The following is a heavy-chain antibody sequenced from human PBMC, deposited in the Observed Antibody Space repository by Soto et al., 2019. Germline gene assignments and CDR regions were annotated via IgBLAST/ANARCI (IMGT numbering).Heavy chain of an antibody. D-gene: IGHD4-17*01. CDR3: ARGTYGDYGGGWFDP. J-gene: IGHJ5*02. CDR2: IYHSGRT. V-gene: IGHV4-30-2*01. Sequence: QLQLQESGSGLVKRSQTLSLTCAVSGGSIRSGGYSWSWIRQPPGKGLEWIGYIYHSGRTDYNSSLKSRVTISIDRSKNQFSLMLTSVTAADTAVYYCARGTYGDYGGGWFDPWGQGTLVIVSS. CDR1: GGSIRSGGYS.